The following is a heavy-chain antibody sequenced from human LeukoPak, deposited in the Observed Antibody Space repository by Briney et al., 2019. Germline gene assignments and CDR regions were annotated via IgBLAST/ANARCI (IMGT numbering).Heavy chain of an antibody. CDR1: GYTFTSYG. V-gene: IGHV1-18*01. Sequence: ASVKVSCKASGYTFTSYGISWVRQAPGQGLEWMGWISAYNGNTNYAQELQGRVTMTTDTSTSTAYMELRSLRSDDTAVYYCAMFVRSGTDYYGMDVWGQGTTVTVSS. CDR3: AMFVRSGTDYYGMDV. D-gene: IGHD3-10*01. J-gene: IGHJ6*02. CDR2: ISAYNGNT.